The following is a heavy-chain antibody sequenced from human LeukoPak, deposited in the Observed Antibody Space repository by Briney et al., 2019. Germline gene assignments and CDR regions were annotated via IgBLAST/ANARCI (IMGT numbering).Heavy chain of an antibody. CDR2: IDEDGVEK. Sequence: GGSLRLSCAASGFIFSRYWMTLVRQAPGKGLEWVANIDEDGVEKLYVDSVKGRFTISRDNARKLVYLQMNSLRAEDTALYYCARDQGAPGDYWGQGTLVTVSS. CDR3: ARDQGAPGDY. CDR1: GFIFSRYW. D-gene: IGHD4/OR15-4a*01. V-gene: IGHV3-7*03. J-gene: IGHJ4*02.